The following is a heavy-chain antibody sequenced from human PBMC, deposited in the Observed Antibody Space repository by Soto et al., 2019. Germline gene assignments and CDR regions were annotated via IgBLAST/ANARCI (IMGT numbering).Heavy chain of an antibody. CDR3: ARDFDY. CDR2: INAGNGNT. Sequence: QVQLVQSGAEVKKPGASVKVSCKASGYTFTSYAMHWVRQAPGQRLEWMGWINAGNGNTKYSPKFQGRVTITRDTSASTAYMELSSLRSEDTAVYYCARDFDYWGQGTLVTVSS. V-gene: IGHV1-3*01. J-gene: IGHJ4*02. CDR1: GYTFTSYA.